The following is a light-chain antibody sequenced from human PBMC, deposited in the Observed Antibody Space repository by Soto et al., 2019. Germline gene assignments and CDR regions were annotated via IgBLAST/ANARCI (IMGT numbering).Light chain of an antibody. J-gene: IGKJ1*01. CDR3: QQYNSYPWT. CDR1: QSISSW. CDR2: KAS. V-gene: IGKV1-5*03. Sequence: DIQMTQSPSTLSASVGDRVTITCRASQSISSWLAWYQQKPGKAPKLLMYKASSLESGVPSRFSGSGSGTEFTLTISSLQSDDFVTYYCQQYNSYPWTFGQGTKVEIK.